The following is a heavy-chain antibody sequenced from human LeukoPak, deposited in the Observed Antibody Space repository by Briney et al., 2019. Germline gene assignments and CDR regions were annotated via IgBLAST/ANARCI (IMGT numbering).Heavy chain of an antibody. D-gene: IGHD3-9*01. CDR2: TAYEGGEK. CDR1: GSTFSGHL. Sequence: GGSLRLSCAASGSTFSGHLLHWVRQAPGKGLEWVAGTAYEGGEKYYADSVSGRFISRDNSDNTVYLQMNGLRLEDTAVYYCARDWGIYDILTGYYPNGWFDPWGQGTLVTVSS. J-gene: IGHJ5*02. CDR3: ARDWGIYDILTGYYPNGWFDP. V-gene: IGHV3-30*01.